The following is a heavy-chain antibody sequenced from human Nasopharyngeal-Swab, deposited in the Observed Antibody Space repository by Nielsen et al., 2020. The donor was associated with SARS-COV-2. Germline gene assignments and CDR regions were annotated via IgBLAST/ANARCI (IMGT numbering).Heavy chain of an antibody. J-gene: IGHJ6*02. CDR3: TRHPWELENYYYYGMDV. V-gene: IGHV3-73*01. D-gene: IGHD1-26*01. Sequence: GGSLRLSCAASGFTFSGSAMHWVRQASGKGLEWVGRIRSKANSYATAYAASVKGRFTISRDDSKNTAYLQMNSLKTEDTAVYYCTRHPWELENYYYYGMDVWGQGTTVTVSS. CDR1: GFTFSGSA. CDR2: IRSKANSYAT.